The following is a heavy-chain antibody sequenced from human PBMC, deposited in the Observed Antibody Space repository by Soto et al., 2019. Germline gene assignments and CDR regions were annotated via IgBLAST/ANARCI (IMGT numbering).Heavy chain of an antibody. J-gene: IGHJ6*01. CDR2: IWYDASNK. D-gene: IGHD6-13*01. Sequence: GGSLRLSCAASGFTFSSYGMHWVRQAPGKGLEWVAVIWYDASNKYYADSVKGRFTISRDNSKNTLDLQMNSLRVEDTAVYYCARKGEAAGYYGMDVWGQGTTVTVPS. CDR3: ARKGEAAGYYGMDV. V-gene: IGHV3-33*01. CDR1: GFTFSSYG.